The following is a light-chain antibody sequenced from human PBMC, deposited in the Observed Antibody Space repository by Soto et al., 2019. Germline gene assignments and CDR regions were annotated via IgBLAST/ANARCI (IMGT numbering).Light chain of an antibody. CDR1: NSNIGTNH. V-gene: IGLV1-44*01. Sequence: QSVLTQPPSASGTPGQRVAISCSGGNSNIGTNHVNWYQQLPGTAPKLLIYGNNQRPSGVPDRFSGSRSGTSASLAISGLQSEDEGDYYCATWDDNVDGPVFGGGTKLTVL. CDR3: ATWDDNVDGPV. CDR2: GNN. J-gene: IGLJ2*01.